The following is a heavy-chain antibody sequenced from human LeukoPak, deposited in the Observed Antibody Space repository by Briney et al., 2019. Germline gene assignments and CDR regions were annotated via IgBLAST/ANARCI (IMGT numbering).Heavy chain of an antibody. CDR1: GYTFTSYD. D-gene: IGHD5-24*01. CDR3: ARGEMATIKFDY. J-gene: IGHJ4*02. Sequence: ASVNVSCKASGYTFTSYDINWVRQATGPGLEWMGWMNANSGNTGYAQKFQVRVTITRNTSISTAYMELSSVTAEDTAVYYCARGEMATIKFDYWGQGTLVTVSS. CDR2: MNANSGNT. V-gene: IGHV1-8*03.